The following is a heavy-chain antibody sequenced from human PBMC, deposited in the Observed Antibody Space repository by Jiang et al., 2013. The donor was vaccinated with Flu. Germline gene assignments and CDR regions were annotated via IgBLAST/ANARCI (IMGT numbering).Heavy chain of an antibody. CDR2: IYYSGST. V-gene: IGHV4-59*01. J-gene: IGHJ5*02. Sequence: GPGLVKPSETLSLTCTVSGGSISSYYWSWIRQPPGKGLEWIGYIYYSGSTNYNPSLKSRVTISVDTSKNQFSLKLSSVIAADTAVYYCARENIVVVPAAIVWFDPWGQGTLVTVSS. CDR1: GGSISSYY. CDR3: ARENIVVVPAAIVWFDP. D-gene: IGHD2-2*01.